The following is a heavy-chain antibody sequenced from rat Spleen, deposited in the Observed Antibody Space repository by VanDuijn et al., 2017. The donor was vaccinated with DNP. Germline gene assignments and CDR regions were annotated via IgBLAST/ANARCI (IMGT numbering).Heavy chain of an antibody. V-gene: IGHV5-31*01. Sequence: EVQLVESGGGPVQPGRSLKLSCVASGFIFSNYWMTWIRQAPGKGLEWVASISPSGGNTYYRDSVKGRFTISRDNAKSTLYLQMDSLRSEDTATYYCVRWVGDYWGQGVMVTVSS. CDR3: VRWVGDY. J-gene: IGHJ2*01. D-gene: IGHD1-7*01. CDR1: GFIFSNYW. CDR2: ISPSGGNT.